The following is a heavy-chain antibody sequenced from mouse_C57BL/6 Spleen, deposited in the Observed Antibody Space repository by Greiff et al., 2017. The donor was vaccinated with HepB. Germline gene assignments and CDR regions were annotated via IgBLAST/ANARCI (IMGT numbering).Heavy chain of an antibody. CDR2: IWRGGST. CDR3: AKQYYDYDGYAMDY. J-gene: IGHJ4*01. D-gene: IGHD2-4*01. Sequence: VHLVESGPGLVQPSQSLSITCTVSGFSLTSYGVHWVRQSPGKGLEWLGVIWRGGSTDYNAAFMSRLSITKDNSKSQVFFKMNSLQADDTAIYYCAKQYYDYDGYAMDYWGQGTSVTVSS. CDR1: GFSLTSYG. V-gene: IGHV2-5*01.